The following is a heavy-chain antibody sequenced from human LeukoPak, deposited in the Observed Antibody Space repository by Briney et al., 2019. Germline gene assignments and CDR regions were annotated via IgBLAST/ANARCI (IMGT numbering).Heavy chain of an antibody. CDR2: IKQDGSEK. CDR1: GFTFSSYW. Sequence: GGSLRLSCAASGFTFSSYWMSWVRQAPGKGLGWVANIKQDGSEKYYVDSVKGRFTISRDNAKNSLYLQMNSLRAEDTAVYYCARAPDIVVVPAAASTYYYYYMDVWGKGTTVTVSS. J-gene: IGHJ6*03. V-gene: IGHV3-7*01. CDR3: ARAPDIVVVPAAASTYYYYYMDV. D-gene: IGHD2-2*01.